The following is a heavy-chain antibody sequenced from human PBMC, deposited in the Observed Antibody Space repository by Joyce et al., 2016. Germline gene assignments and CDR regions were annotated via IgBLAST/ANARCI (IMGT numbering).Heavy chain of an antibody. V-gene: IGHV4-59*01. CDR2: IYHTGST. CDR1: GGSIPGYY. Sequence: QVQLQESGPGLVKPSATLSLTCTVSGGSIPGYYWSWIRQSPGEGLEWIGYIYHTGSTNYNPSLKSRVTISIDTSRTQFSLKLSAVAAADTAVYYCARGGGYDLMDYWGQGTLVTVSS. J-gene: IGHJ4*02. CDR3: ARGGGYDLMDY. D-gene: IGHD5-12*01.